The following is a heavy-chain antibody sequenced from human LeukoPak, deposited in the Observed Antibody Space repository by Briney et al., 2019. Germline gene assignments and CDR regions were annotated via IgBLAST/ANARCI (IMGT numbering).Heavy chain of an antibody. CDR1: GGSISSYY. CDR3: ARTFLGDWYFDL. J-gene: IGHJ2*01. Sequence: SETLSHTCTVSGGSISSYYWSWIRQPPGKGLEWIGCIYYSGSTNYNPSLKSRVTVSVDTSKDLFSLKLSSLTAADTAVYYCARTFLGDWYFDLWGLGTLASVSS. V-gene: IGHV4-59*01. D-gene: IGHD1-26*01. CDR2: IYYSGST.